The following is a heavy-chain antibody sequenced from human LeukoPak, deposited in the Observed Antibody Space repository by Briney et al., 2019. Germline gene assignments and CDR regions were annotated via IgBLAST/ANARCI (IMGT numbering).Heavy chain of an antibody. Sequence: GASVKVSFKASVYTFTSYGISWVRQAPGQGLEWMGWISAYNGNTNYAQKLQGRVTITTDTATSTAYMELRSLRSDDTAVYYGARDLGSSATSTNWFDPWGQGTLVTVSS. V-gene: IGHV1-18*01. CDR1: VYTFTSYG. CDR3: ARDLGSSATSTNWFDP. CDR2: ISAYNGNT. J-gene: IGHJ5*02. D-gene: IGHD6-6*01.